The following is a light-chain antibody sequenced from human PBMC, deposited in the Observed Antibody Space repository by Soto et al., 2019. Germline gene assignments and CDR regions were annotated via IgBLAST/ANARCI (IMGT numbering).Light chain of an antibody. V-gene: IGLV1-40*01. CDR1: SSNIGAGYD. CDR2: GTS. J-gene: IGLJ2*01. Sequence: QSVLTQPPSVSGAPGQRVTISCTGSSSNIGAGYDVHWYQQLPGTSPKLLIYGTSNRPSGVPDRFSGSKSGTSASLAITGLQAEDEADYYCQSYDGSLSRVFGGGTKLTVL. CDR3: QSYDGSLSRV.